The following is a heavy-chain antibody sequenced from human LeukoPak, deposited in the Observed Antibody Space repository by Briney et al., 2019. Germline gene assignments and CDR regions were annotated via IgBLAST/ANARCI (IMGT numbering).Heavy chain of an antibody. J-gene: IGHJ4*02. D-gene: IGHD2-8*02. CDR3: VRAPATNEWRCMDY. CDR1: GFTFSSYW. V-gene: IGHV3-7*01. CDR2: IKQYGSEK. Sequence: GGSPRLSCEASGFTFSSYWMSWVRQAPGKRLEWVANIKQYGSEKRYVDPVKGRFTISRDNAKNSLYLQMNSLRAEDTGVYYCVRAPATNEWRCMDYWGQGTLVTVSS.